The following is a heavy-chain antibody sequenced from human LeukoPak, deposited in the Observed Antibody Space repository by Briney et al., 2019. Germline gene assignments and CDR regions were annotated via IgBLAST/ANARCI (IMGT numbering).Heavy chain of an antibody. D-gene: IGHD1-26*01. CDR2: IYYSGTT. CDR1: GGSISSTNYY. Sequence: SETLSLTCTVSGGSISSTNYYWGWIRQPPGKGLEWIGSIYYSGTTFYNPSLKSRVTISVDTSKNQFSLKLSSVTAADTAVYYCARTFPPYRSRDYWGQGTLVTVSS. CDR3: ARTFPPYRSRDY. J-gene: IGHJ4*02. V-gene: IGHV4-39*01.